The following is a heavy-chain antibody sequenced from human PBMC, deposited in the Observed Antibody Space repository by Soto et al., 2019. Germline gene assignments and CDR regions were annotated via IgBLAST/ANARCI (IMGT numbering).Heavy chain of an antibody. D-gene: IGHD6-19*01. V-gene: IGHV3-7*04. Sequence: EVQLMESGGGLVQPGGSLRLSCAGSGFTVSSYWMNWVRQAPGKGLEWVANIKQDGSEKYYVDSVKGRFSISRDNAQNSMYLQMNSLRAEDTAVYYCAGGTGWLIDYWGQGTLVTVSS. CDR3: AGGTGWLIDY. J-gene: IGHJ4*02. CDR2: IKQDGSEK. CDR1: GFTVSSYW.